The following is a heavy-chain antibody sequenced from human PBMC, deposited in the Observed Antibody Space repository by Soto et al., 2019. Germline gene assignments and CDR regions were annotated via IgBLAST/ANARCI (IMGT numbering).Heavy chain of an antibody. CDR1: GFSLSTSGVG. J-gene: IGHJ4*02. Sequence: SGPTLVKPTQTLTLTCTFSGFSLSTSGVGVGWIRQPPGKALEWLALIYWDDKRYSPSLKSRLTITKDTSKNQVVLTMTNMDPVDTATYYCAHSLAYYFDYWGQGTLVTVSS. V-gene: IGHV2-5*01. CDR3: AHSLAYYFDY. CDR2: IYWDDK.